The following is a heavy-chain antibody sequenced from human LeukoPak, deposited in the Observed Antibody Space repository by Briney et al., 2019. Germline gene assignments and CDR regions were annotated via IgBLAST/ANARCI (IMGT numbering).Heavy chain of an antibody. J-gene: IGHJ4*02. CDR3: ARGPEWEPYYFDY. Sequence: ARSLRLSCAASGSTFSSYAMHWVRQAPGKGLEWVSVISYDGSSKNYADSVKGRFTISRDNSKNTLYLQMNSLRAEDTAVYYCARGPEWEPYYFDYWGQGTLVTVSS. V-gene: IGHV3-30-3*01. CDR2: ISYDGSSK. CDR1: GSTFSSYA. D-gene: IGHD1-26*01.